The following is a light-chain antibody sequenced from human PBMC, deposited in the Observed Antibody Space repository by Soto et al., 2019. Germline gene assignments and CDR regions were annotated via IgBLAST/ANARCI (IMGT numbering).Light chain of an antibody. CDR2: TNN. CDR1: SSNIGSNF. V-gene: IGLV1-47*01. Sequence: QAVVTQPPSASGTPGQRVAISCSGSSSNIGSNFVHWYQQLPGAAPKLLIYTNNQRPSGVPDRFSGSKSAPSASLAISGLRSEDEADYYCATWDDILSGVVFGGGTKLTVL. J-gene: IGLJ2*01. CDR3: ATWDDILSGVV.